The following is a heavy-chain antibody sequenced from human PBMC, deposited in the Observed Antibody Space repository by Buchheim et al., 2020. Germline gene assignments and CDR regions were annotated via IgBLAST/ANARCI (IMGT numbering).Heavy chain of an antibody. J-gene: IGHJ5*02. CDR3: ARDLRGNGYDGP. CDR1: GYPFIGYY. V-gene: IGHV1-2*02. CDR2: IDPNTGDT. Sequence: QVQLVQSGAEVKKPGASVKVSCKASGYPFIGYYMHWVRQAPGQGLEWMGWIDPNTGDTLYAQKFQGRATMTRDRSVNPALLEVSGLKSDDTAVYYCARDLRGNGYDGPWGQGT. D-gene: IGHD5-12*01.